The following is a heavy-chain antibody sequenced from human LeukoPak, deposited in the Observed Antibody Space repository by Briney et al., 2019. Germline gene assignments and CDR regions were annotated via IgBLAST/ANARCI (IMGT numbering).Heavy chain of an antibody. Sequence: GASVKVPCKASGGTFSSYAISWVRQAPGQGLEWMGRIIPIFGTANYAQKFQGRVTITTDESTSTAYMELSSLRSEDTAVYYCASSRDGYNFDYWGQGTPVTVSS. CDR2: IIPIFGTA. V-gene: IGHV1-69*05. D-gene: IGHD5-24*01. CDR1: GGTFSSYA. CDR3: ASSRDGYNFDY. J-gene: IGHJ4*02.